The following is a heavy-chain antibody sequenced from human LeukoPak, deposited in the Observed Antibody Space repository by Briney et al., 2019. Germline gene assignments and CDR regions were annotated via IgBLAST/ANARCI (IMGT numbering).Heavy chain of an antibody. CDR2: MNPNSGNT. V-gene: IGHV1-8*01. Sequence: GASVKVSCKASGYTFTSYDINWVRQAPGQGLEWMGWMNPNSGNTGYAQKFQGRVTMTRYTSISTAYMELSSLRSEDTAVYYCARAPDYGDYFGAYDPWGQGTLVTVSS. CDR3: ARAPDYGDYFGAYDP. D-gene: IGHD4-17*01. J-gene: IGHJ5*02. CDR1: GYTFTSYD.